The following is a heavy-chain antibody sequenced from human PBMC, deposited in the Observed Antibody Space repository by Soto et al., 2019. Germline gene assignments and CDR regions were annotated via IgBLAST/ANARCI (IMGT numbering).Heavy chain of an antibody. J-gene: IGHJ4*02. D-gene: IGHD6-13*01. CDR3: ARGSTGYSSSWDRY. CDR1: GGSISSYY. Sequence: SETLSLTCTVSGGSISSYYWSWIRQPPGKGLEWIGYIYNSGSTNYNPSLKSRVTISVDTSKNQFSLKLSSVTAADTAVYYCARGSTGYSSSWDRYWGQGTLVTVS. CDR2: IYNSGST. V-gene: IGHV4-59*08.